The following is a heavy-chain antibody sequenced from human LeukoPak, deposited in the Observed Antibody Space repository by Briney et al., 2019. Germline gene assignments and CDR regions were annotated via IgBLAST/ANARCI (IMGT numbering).Heavy chain of an antibody. D-gene: IGHD6-19*01. Sequence: GGSLRLSCAASGFTFNRYCMNWVRQAPGKGLEWVSSISTSSSYIYYADSVKGRFTISRDNAKNSLYLQMNSLRAEDTAVYYCARLGWIAVHAFDIWGQGTMVTVSS. V-gene: IGHV3-21*01. CDR3: ARLGWIAVHAFDI. CDR1: GFTFNRYC. J-gene: IGHJ3*02. CDR2: ISTSSSYI.